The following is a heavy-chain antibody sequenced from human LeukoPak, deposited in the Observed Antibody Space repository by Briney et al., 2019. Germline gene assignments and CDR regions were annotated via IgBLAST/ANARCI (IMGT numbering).Heavy chain of an antibody. CDR3: ARGWRGYCSSTSCQPYNWFDP. J-gene: IGHJ5*02. CDR1: GESFSGYY. Sequence: SSETLSLTCAVYGESFSGYYWSWIRQSPEQGLEWIGEINHSGSTNYNPSLKSRVTISVDTSKNQFSLKLSSVTAADTAVYSCARGWRGYCSSTSCQPYNWFDPWGQGTLVTVSS. V-gene: IGHV4-34*01. D-gene: IGHD2-2*01. CDR2: INHSGST.